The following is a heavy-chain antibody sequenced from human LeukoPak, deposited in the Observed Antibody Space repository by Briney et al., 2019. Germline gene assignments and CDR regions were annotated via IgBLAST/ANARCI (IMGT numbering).Heavy chain of an antibody. CDR3: ARDEIDRRGSGVDY. CDR1: GGSIKSYL. J-gene: IGHJ4*02. CDR2: IYYSGST. Sequence: PSETLSLTCTVYGGSIKSYLWSCIRQPPGKGLEWIGYIYYSGSTNYNPSLKSRVTILVDTSKNQFSLKVSSVTAADTAVYYCARDEIDRRGSGVDYWGQGTLVTVSS. V-gene: IGHV4-59*01. D-gene: IGHD3-16*01.